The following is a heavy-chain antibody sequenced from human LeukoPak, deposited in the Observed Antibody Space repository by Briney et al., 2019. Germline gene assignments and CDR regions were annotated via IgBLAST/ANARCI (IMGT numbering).Heavy chain of an antibody. Sequence: GGSLRLSCAASGLTLSSYWMHWVRQAPGKGLVWVSHINTDGTATTYADSVKGRFTISRDNGKNTLYLQMNSLRAEDTAVYYCVRDSNLSFDYWGQGALVTVSS. CDR1: GLTLSSYW. CDR2: INTDGTAT. V-gene: IGHV3-74*01. CDR3: VRDSNLSFDY. J-gene: IGHJ4*02. D-gene: IGHD1-14*01.